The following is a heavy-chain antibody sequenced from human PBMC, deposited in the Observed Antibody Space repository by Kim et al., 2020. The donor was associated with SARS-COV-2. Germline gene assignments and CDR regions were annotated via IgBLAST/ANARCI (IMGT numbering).Heavy chain of an antibody. CDR1: GFTFSSYA. CDR3: AKDSWKLPIDY. CDR2: ISGSGGST. Sequence: LSLTCAASGFTFSSYAMSWVRQAPGKGLEWVSAISGSGGSTYYADSVKGRFTISRDNSKNTLYLQMNSLRAEDTAVYYCAKDSWKLPIDYWGQGTLVTVSS. J-gene: IGHJ4*02. V-gene: IGHV3-23*01. D-gene: IGHD1-1*01.